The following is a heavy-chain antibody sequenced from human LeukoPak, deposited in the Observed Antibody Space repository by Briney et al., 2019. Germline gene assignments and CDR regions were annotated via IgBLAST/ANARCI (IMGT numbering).Heavy chain of an antibody. V-gene: IGHV1-69*13. Sequence: SVRVSCKASGGTFSSYAISWVRQAPGQGPEWMGGIIPIFGTANYAQKFQGRVTITADESTSTAYMELSSLRSEDTAVYYCARYWKNWFDPWGQGTLVTVSS. CDR3: ARYWKNWFDP. CDR1: GGTFSSYA. CDR2: IIPIFGTA. D-gene: IGHD1-1*01. J-gene: IGHJ5*02.